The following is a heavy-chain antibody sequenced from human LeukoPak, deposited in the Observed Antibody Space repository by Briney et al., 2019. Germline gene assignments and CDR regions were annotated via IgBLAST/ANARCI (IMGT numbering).Heavy chain of an antibody. D-gene: IGHD2-15*01. Sequence: PSETLSLTCTVSGGSISSSSYYWGWIRQPPGKGLEWIGSIYYSGSTYYNPSLKSRVTISVDTSKNQFSLKLSSVTAADTAVYYCASHLGGCSGGSCYDYWGQGTLVTVSS. V-gene: IGHV4-39*07. J-gene: IGHJ4*02. CDR1: GGSISSSSYY. CDR3: ASHLGGCSGGSCYDY. CDR2: IYYSGST.